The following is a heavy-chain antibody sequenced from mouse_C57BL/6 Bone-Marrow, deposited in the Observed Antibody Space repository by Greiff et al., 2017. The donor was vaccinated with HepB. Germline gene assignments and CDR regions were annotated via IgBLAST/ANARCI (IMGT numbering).Heavy chain of an antibody. Sequence: VQLVESGAELVRPGASVTLSCKASGYTFTDYEMHWVKQTPVHGLEWIGAIDPETGGTAYNQKFKGKAILTADKSSSTAYMELRSLTSEDSAVYYCTRGAVGGNYFDYWGQGTTLTVSS. CDR3: TRGAVGGNYFDY. V-gene: IGHV1-15*01. J-gene: IGHJ2*01. CDR1: GYTFTDYE. CDR2: IDPETGGT. D-gene: IGHD1-1*01.